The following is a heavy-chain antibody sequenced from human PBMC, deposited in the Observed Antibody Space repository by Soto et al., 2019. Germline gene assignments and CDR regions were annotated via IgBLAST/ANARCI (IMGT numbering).Heavy chain of an antibody. CDR2: FDPEDGET. V-gene: IGHV1-24*01. CDR1: GYTLTELS. D-gene: IGHD3-22*01. J-gene: IGHJ3*02. CDR3: ATADAMIVVVRDAFDI. Sequence: ASVKGSCKVSGYTLTELSMHWGRQAPGKGLEWMGGFDPEDGETIYAQKFQGRVTMTEDTSTDTAYMELSSLRSEDTAVYYCATADAMIVVVRDAFDIWGQGTMVTVSS.